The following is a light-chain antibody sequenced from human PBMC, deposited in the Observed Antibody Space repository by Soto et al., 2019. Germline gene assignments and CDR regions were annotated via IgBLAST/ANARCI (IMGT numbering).Light chain of an antibody. CDR1: SIDVGGYNY. J-gene: IGLJ1*01. V-gene: IGLV2-8*01. CDR3: SSYAGSNKSF. Sequence: QSALTQPPSASGSPGQSVTISCTGTSIDVGGYNYVSWYQQHPGKAPKLMIYEVSQPPSGVPDRFSGSKSGNTASLTVSGLQPEDEADYYCSSYAGSNKSFFGTGTKGTVL. CDR2: EVS.